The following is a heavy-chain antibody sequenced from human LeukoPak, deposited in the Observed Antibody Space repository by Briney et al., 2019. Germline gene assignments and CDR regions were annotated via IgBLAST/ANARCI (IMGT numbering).Heavy chain of an antibody. CDR1: GGSISSGDYY. CDR3: ARSEVWFGELSGALSDAFDI. J-gene: IGHJ3*02. CDR2: IYYSGST. Sequence: PSETLSLTCTVSGGSISSGDYYWSWIRQPPGKGLEWIGYIYYSGSTYYNPFLKSRVTISVDTSKNQFSLKLSSVTAADTAVYYCARSEVWFGELSGALSDAFDIWGQGTMVTVSS. D-gene: IGHD3-10*01. V-gene: IGHV4-30-4*01.